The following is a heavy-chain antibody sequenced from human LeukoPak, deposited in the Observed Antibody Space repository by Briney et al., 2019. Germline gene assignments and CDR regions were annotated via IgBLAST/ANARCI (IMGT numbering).Heavy chain of an antibody. J-gene: IGHJ4*02. CDR3: ARVVSTMVRGVIIEKLCYFDY. Sequence: SQTLSLTRTVSGGSISSGGYYWSWIRQHPGKGLEWIGYIYYSGSTYYNPSLKSRVTISVDTSKNQFSLKLSSVTAADTAVYYCARVVSTMVRGVIIEKLCYFDYWGQGTLVTVSS. D-gene: IGHD3-10*01. CDR2: IYYSGST. V-gene: IGHV4-31*03. CDR1: GGSISSGGYY.